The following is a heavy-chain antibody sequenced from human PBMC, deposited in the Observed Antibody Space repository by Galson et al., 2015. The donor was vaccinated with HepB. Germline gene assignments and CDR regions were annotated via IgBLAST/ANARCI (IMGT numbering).Heavy chain of an antibody. V-gene: IGHV3-30-3*01. J-gene: IGHJ5*02. CDR3: VRDRCTSNRCPYNWFDP. D-gene: IGHD2-2*01. CDR2: ISFDGSNA. CDR1: GFTFSTYT. Sequence: SLRLSCAASGFTFSTYTIHWVRQAPGKGLEWVAVISFDGSNAYYADSVKGRFTISRDNSKNTLYLQMNTLRVEDTAMYYCVRDRCTSNRCPYNWFDPWGQRTLVTVSS.